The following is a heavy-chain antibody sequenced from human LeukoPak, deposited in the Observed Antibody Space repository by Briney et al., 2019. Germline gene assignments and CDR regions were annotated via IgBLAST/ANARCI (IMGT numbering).Heavy chain of an antibody. D-gene: IGHD3-22*01. V-gene: IGHV3-23*01. J-gene: IGHJ1*01. CDR1: GFTFSSYA. CDR2: ISGSGGST. Sequence: PGGSLRLSCAASGFTFSSYAMSWVRQAPGKGLEWVSAISGSGGSTYYADSVKGRFTISRDNSKNTLYLQMNSLRAEDTAVYYCAIMTTYYDSSGYYPFQHWGQGTLVTVSS. CDR3: AIMTTYYDSSGYYPFQH.